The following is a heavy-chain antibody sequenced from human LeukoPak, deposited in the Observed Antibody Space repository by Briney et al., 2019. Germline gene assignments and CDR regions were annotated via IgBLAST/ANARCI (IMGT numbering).Heavy chain of an antibody. Sequence: GGSLRLSCAASGFTFSSHGMSWVRQAPGKGLEWVSTISGSGDYTYYADSVKGRFTISRDNSKSTLYLQMNSLRAEDTAIYYCAKVTYGSGTYGAFDSWGQGTLVTVSS. J-gene: IGHJ4*02. CDR1: GFTFSSHG. D-gene: IGHD3-10*01. CDR2: ISGSGDYT. V-gene: IGHV3-23*01. CDR3: AKVTYGSGTYGAFDS.